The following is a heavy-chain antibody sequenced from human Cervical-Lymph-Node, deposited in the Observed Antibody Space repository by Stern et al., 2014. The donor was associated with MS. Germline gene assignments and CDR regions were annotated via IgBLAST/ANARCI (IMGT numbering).Heavy chain of an antibody. Sequence: VQLEESGGGLVQPGGSLRLSCEASGFSFSGYWMTWVRQAQGKGLELVANIKRDGSEKYFVDSVKGRFSISRDNTKNSVYLQMNSLRAEDTAVYYCARDFCCGGNCYYPQTRYYYGMDVWGQGTTVTVSS. D-gene: IGHD2-15*01. J-gene: IGHJ6*02. V-gene: IGHV3-7*01. CDR1: GFSFSGYW. CDR2: IKRDGSEK. CDR3: ARDFCCGGNCYYPQTRYYYGMDV.